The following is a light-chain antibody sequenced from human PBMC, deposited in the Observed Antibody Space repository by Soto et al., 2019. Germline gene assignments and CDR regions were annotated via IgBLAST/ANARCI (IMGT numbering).Light chain of an antibody. CDR2: DNN. J-gene: IGLJ3*02. CDR1: SSNIGNNY. Sequence: QSVLTQPPSVSAAPGQKVTISRSGSSSNIGNNYVSWYQQLPGTAPKLLIYDNNKRPSGIPDRFSGSKSGTSATLGITGLQTGDEADYYCGTWDSSLSAVVFGGGTKVPVL. V-gene: IGLV1-51*01. CDR3: GTWDSSLSAVV.